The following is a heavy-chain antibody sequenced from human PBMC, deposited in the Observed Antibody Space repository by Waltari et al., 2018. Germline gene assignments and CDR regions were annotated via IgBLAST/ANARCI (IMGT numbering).Heavy chain of an antibody. J-gene: IGHJ4*02. CDR1: GFTFSSYS. CDR2: ISSSVSYM. V-gene: IGHV3-21*01. Sequence: EVQLVESGGGLVKLGGSLRLSCAASGFTFSSYSMKWVRQAPGKGLEWVSSISSSVSYMYSADSVKGRFTISRDNAKNSLYLKMNSLRAEDTAVYYCARDLEWVLRVDYWGQGTLVTVSS. CDR3: ARDLEWVLRVDY. D-gene: IGHD1-26*01.